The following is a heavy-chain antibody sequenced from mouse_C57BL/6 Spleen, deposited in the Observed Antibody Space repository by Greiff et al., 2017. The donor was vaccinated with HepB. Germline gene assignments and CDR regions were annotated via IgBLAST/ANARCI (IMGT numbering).Heavy chain of an antibody. V-gene: IGHV5-4*03. CDR2: ISDGGSYT. Sequence: EVKLVESGGGLVKPGGSLKLSCAASGFTFSSYAMSWVRQTPEKRLEWVATISDGGSYTYYPDNVKGRFTISRDNAKNNLYLQMSHLKSEDTAMYYCARALLLRYAMDYWGQGTSVTVSS. CDR1: GFTFSSYA. CDR3: ARALLLRYAMDY. D-gene: IGHD1-1*01. J-gene: IGHJ4*01.